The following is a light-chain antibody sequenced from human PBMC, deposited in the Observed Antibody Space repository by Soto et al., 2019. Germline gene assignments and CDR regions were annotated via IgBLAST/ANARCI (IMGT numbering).Light chain of an antibody. Sequence: ESVLTQSQATLSLSTGEIATLSRRARPSVDPLSSWYQQKPGQVPRLLSYDASNRATGIPARFSGSGSGTAFTLTIGSVEPEDFAVYCCQHRGDLPMSVGGGNKFEIK. J-gene: IGKJ4*01. CDR2: DAS. CDR3: QHRGDLPMS. CDR1: PSVDPL. V-gene: IGKV3-11*01.